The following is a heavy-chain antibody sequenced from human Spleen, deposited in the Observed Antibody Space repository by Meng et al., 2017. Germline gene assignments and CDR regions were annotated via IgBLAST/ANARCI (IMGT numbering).Heavy chain of an antibody. V-gene: IGHV3-73*01. CDR2: IRSKANSYAT. CDR3: ARTTPGYCSSTSCYAFYYYGMDV. J-gene: IGHJ6*02. Sequence: GESLKISCAASGFTFSNAWMTWVRQAPGKGLEWVGRIRSKANSYATAYAASVKGRFTISRDDSKNTAYLQMNSLKTEDTAVYYCARTTPGYCSSTSCYAFYYYGMDVWGQGTTVTVSS. CDR1: GFTFSNAW. D-gene: IGHD2-2*01.